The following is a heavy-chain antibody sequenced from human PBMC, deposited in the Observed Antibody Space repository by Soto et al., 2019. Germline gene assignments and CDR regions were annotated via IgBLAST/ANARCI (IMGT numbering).Heavy chain of an antibody. Sequence: VASVKVSCKASGFSFTGYYIHWLRQAPGQGLEWMGWINAHSGGTEYAQKFQGRVTLTRDTSIATAYLTLTGLTSDDTALYYCAKDLTRQLAYWLDPWGQGTQVTVSS. CDR2: INAHSGGT. D-gene: IGHD6-6*01. J-gene: IGHJ5*02. CDR1: GFSFTGYY. V-gene: IGHV1-2*02. CDR3: AKDLTRQLAYWLDP.